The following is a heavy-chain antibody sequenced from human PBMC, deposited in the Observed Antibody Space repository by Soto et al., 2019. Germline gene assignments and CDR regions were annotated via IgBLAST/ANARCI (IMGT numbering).Heavy chain of an antibody. CDR2: IYYSGST. J-gene: IGHJ6*03. CDR3: ARRLRREVWFGELYSHYYYMDV. V-gene: IGHV4-59*08. D-gene: IGHD3-10*01. Sequence: SETLSLTCTVSGGSISSYYWSWIRQPPGKGLEWIGYIYYSGSTNYNPSLKSLVTISEDRSKNQFSLKLSSVTAADTAVYYCARRLRREVWFGELYSHYYYMDVWGKGTTVTVSS. CDR1: GGSISSYY.